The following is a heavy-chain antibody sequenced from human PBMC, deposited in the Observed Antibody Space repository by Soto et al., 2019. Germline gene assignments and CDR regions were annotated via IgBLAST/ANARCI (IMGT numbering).Heavy chain of an antibody. CDR3: ARHGGYLSANAFDI. V-gene: IGHV4-59*08. Sequence: SETLSLTCTVSGGSISSYYWSWIRQPPGKGLEWSGYIYYSGSTNYNPSLKSRVTISVDTSKNQFSLKLSSVTAADTAVYYCARHGGYLSANAFDIWGQGTMVTVSS. CDR1: GGSISSYY. CDR2: IYYSGST. D-gene: IGHD1-26*01. J-gene: IGHJ3*02.